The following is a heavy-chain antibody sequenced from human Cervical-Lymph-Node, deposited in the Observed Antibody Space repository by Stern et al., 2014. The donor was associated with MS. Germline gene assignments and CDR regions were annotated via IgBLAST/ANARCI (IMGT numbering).Heavy chain of an antibody. Sequence: QVQLVQSGAEVKKPGSSVKVSCKASGGTFTSYAISWVRQAPGQGLEWMGGIIPIFGTPNYAQKFQGRVTVTADESTSTAYMELSSLRSEDTDVYYCAREYNWNDRYYGMDVWGQGTTVTVSS. J-gene: IGHJ6*02. CDR2: IIPIFGTP. CDR1: GGTFTSYA. V-gene: IGHV1-69*12. D-gene: IGHD1-20*01. CDR3: AREYNWNDRYYGMDV.